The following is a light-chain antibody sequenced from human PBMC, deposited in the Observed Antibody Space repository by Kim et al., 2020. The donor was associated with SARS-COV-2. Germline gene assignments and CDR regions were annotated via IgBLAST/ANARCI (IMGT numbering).Light chain of an antibody. CDR1: SDNAGDQG. J-gene: IGLJ3*02. CDR2: RNN. V-gene: IGLV10-54*01. Sequence: QTATLTCTGNSDNAGDQGAAWLQQQQGHPPKLLSHRNNDRPSGISERFSASRSGKTASLTITGLQPGDEADYYCSAWDAWLGGWVFGGGTKLTVL. CDR3: SAWDAWLGGWV.